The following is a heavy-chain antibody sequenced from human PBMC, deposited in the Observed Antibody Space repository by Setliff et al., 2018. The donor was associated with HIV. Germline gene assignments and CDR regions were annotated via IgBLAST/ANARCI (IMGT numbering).Heavy chain of an antibody. CDR2: LSSSGRTT. V-gene: IGHV3-48*01. CDR3: ARGWFDS. J-gene: IGHJ5*01. CDR1: GFIFRNYS. Sequence: GGSLRLSCVASGFIFRNYSLNWVRQAPEKGLEWVSYLSSSGRTTSYTDSVRGRFTMSRDNAKNSLYLQMNSLRAEDTAFYYCARGWFDSWGQGTLVTVSS.